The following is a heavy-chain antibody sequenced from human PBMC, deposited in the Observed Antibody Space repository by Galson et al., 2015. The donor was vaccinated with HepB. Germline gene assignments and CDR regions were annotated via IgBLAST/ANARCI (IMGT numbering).Heavy chain of an antibody. V-gene: IGHV4-31*03. J-gene: IGHJ1*01. D-gene: IGHD5-12*01. CDR1: GGSISSGGYY. CDR3: ASSIVATKYFQH. CDR2: IYYSGST. Sequence: TLSLTCTVSGGSISSGGYYWSWIRQHPGKGLEWIGYIYYSGSTYYNPSLKSRVTISVDTSKNQFSLKLSSVTAADTAVYYCASSIVATKYFQHWGQGTLVTVSS.